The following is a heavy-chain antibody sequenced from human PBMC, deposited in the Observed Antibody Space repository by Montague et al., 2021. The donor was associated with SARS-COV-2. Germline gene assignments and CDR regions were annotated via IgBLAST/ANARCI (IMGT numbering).Heavy chain of an antibody. CDR1: GGSFSGYY. CDR2: INHSGST. V-gene: IGHV4-34*01. CDR3: ARGPRITMIVVVITDIWFDP. D-gene: IGHD3-22*01. Sequence: ETLSLTCAVYGGSFSGYYWSWIRQPPGKGLKWIGEINHSGSTNYNPSLKSRVTISVDTPKNQFSLKLSSVTAADTAVYYCARGPRITMIVVVITDIWFDPWGQGTLVTVAS. J-gene: IGHJ5*02.